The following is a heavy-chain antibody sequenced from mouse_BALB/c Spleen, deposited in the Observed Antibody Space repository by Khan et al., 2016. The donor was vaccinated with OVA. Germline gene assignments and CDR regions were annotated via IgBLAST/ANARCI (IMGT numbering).Heavy chain of an antibody. CDR2: IYTYTGEP. CDR1: GYTFTNYG. V-gene: IGHV9-3-1*01. D-gene: IGHD3-3*01. CDR3: ARGGRGAMDY. J-gene: IGHJ4*01. Sequence: QIQLVQSGPDLKKPGETVKISCKASGYTFTNYGINWVKQAPGKGLKWMGWIYTYTGEPTYADDFKGRFAFSLETSASTAYLRINNRKNEDPATYFCARGGRGAMDYWGQGTSVTVSS.